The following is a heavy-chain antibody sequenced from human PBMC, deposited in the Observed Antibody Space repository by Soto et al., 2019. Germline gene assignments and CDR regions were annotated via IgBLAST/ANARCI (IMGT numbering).Heavy chain of an antibody. CDR3: ARLAPGGSGGGGDY. CDR1: GDSVSSNSAA. J-gene: IGHJ4*02. CDR2: TYYRSKWYT. V-gene: IGHV6-1*01. D-gene: IGHD6-19*01. Sequence: PSQTLSLTCVISGDSVSSNSAAWNWIRQFPSRGLEWLGRTYYRSKWYTDYAVSVKSRITINPDTSKNHFSLQLKSVTPEDTALYFCARLAPGGSGGGGDYWGQGTLVTVSS.